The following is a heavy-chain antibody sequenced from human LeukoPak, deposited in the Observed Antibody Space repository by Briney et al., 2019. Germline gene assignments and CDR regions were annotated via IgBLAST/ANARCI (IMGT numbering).Heavy chain of an antibody. J-gene: IGHJ6*02. CDR1: GFTFSSYG. CDR2: IWYDGSNK. Sequence: QPGRSLRLSCAPSGFTFSSYGMHWVRPAPGKGLEWVAVIWYDGSNKCYADSVKGRFTISRDNSRNTLYQQMNSLRAEDTAVYYCAGDYGEYYYGMDVWGQGTRVTVS. D-gene: IGHD4-17*01. CDR3: AGDYGEYYYGMDV. V-gene: IGHV3-33*01.